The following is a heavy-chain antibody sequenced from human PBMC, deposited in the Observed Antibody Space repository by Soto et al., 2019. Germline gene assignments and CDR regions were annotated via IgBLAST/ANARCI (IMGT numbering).Heavy chain of an antibody. V-gene: IGHV3-21*06. CDR3: VRGMNPLF. J-gene: IGHJ4*01. Sequence: AGGSLRLSCAASGFTLRTYTMNWVCQAPGKGLEWVSSISISSSDRYYADSVRGRFTISRDNAKNALYLQMNSLRADDTAVYFCVRGMNPLFGGQGTLVTVSS. CDR2: ISISSSDR. CDR1: GFTLRTYT.